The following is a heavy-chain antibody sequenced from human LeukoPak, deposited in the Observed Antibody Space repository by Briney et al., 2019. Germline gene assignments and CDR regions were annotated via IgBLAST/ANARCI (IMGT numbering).Heavy chain of an antibody. CDR2: IDWDDDK. V-gene: IGHV2-70*11. D-gene: IGHD3-22*01. J-gene: IGHJ3*02. Sequence: VSGPALVIPTQTLTQTCTFSGFSLSTSGMCVSWFRQPPGKALEWLARIDWDDDKYYSTSLKTRLTISKDTSKNQVVLTMSNMDPVDTATYYCARIGYYYDSSGYCGDAFDIWGQGTMVTVSS. CDR1: GFSLSTSGMC. CDR3: ARIGYYYDSSGYCGDAFDI.